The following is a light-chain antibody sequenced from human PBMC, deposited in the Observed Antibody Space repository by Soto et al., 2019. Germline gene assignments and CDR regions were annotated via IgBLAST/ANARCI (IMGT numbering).Light chain of an antibody. J-gene: IGLJ1*01. V-gene: IGLV1-40*01. CDR2: GNH. CDR3: QSYDRRLSGYV. Sequence: QTPPTHSPSASGAPGQTVVISCSGSSSNIGAPYDVNWYRQIPGTAPKLLIYGNHNRPSGVPERFSGSKSGTSATLAITGLQAEDEADYYCQSYDRRLSGYVFGTGTKVTVL. CDR1: SSNIGAPYD.